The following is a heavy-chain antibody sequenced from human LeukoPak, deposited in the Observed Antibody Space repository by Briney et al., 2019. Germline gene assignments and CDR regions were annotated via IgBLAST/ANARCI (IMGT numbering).Heavy chain of an antibody. CDR1: GFTFSNYW. D-gene: IGHD6-6*01. Sequence: GGSLRLSCAASGFTFSNYWMSWVRQAPGMGLEWVANIKQDGSDNYYVDSVKGRFTISRDNAKNSLYLQMNSLRAEDTAVYYCARLLSYSTSRDYWGQGNLVTVSS. CDR2: IKQDGSDN. V-gene: IGHV3-7*01. CDR3: ARLLSYSTSRDY. J-gene: IGHJ4*02.